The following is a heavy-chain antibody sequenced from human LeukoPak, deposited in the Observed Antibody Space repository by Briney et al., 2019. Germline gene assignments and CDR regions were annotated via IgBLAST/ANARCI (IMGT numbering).Heavy chain of an antibody. Sequence: GGSLRLSCAASGFTFSDYYMSWIRQAPGKGLEWVSYISSGSSTIYYADSVKGRFIISRDNARNSLYLQLNSLRAEDTAVYYCATLLTTRYPFDDWGQGALVTVSS. D-gene: IGHD4-11*01. CDR2: ISSGSSTI. J-gene: IGHJ4*02. CDR1: GFTFSDYY. V-gene: IGHV3-11*04. CDR3: ATLLTTRYPFDD.